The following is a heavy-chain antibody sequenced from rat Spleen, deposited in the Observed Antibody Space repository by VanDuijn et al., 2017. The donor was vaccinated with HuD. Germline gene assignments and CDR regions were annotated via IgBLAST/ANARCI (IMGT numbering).Heavy chain of an antibody. D-gene: IGHD5-1*01. Sequence: EVQLVESGGGLVQPGRSLKLSCAASGFTFSNYYMAWVRQSPTKGLEWVASISNGGGKTYYRDSVQGRFTISRDNAKSTLYLQMDSLRSEDTATYYCTTDWEAYYWGQGVMVTVSS. CDR3: TTDWEAYY. CDR1: GFTFSNYY. V-gene: IGHV5-27*01. CDR2: ISNGGGKT. J-gene: IGHJ2*01.